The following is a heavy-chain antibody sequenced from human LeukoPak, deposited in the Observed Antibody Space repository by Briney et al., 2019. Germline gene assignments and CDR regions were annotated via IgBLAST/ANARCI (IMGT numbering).Heavy chain of an antibody. Sequence: GASVKVSCKASGGTFSSYAISWVRQAPGQGLEWMGGIIPIFGTANYAQKFQGRVTITADKSTSTAYMELSSLRSEDTAVYYCARAHAWDFIAVAGSGDAFDIWGQGTMVTVSS. CDR2: IIPIFGTA. V-gene: IGHV1-69*06. J-gene: IGHJ3*02. CDR1: GGTFSSYA. CDR3: ARAHAWDFIAVAGSGDAFDI. D-gene: IGHD6-19*01.